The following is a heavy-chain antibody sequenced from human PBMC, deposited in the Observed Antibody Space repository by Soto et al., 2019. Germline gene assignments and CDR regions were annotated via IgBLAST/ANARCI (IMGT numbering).Heavy chain of an antibody. Sequence: SETLSLTCTVSGGSISSYYWSWIRQPPGKGLEWIGYIYYSGSTNYNPSLKSRATISVDTSKNQLSLKLSSVTAADTAVYYCASTGRNYYYGMDVWGQGTTVTVSS. V-gene: IGHV4-59*01. CDR3: ASTGRNYYYGMDV. D-gene: IGHD1-26*01. CDR2: IYYSGST. J-gene: IGHJ6*02. CDR1: GGSISSYY.